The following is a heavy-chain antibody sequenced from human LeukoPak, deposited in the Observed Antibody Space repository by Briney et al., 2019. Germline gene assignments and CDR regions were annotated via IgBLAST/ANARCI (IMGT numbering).Heavy chain of an antibody. CDR3: ARDDDYYDSSGYYYDYFDY. CDR2: IDHSGST. Sequence: PSETLSLTCTVSGGSISSGSYYWSWIRQPAGKGLEWIGEIDHSGSTNYSPSLKSRVTISVDTPKNQFSLKLSSVTAADTAVYYCARDDDYYDSSGYYYDYFDYWGQGTLVTVSS. D-gene: IGHD3-22*01. J-gene: IGHJ4*02. V-gene: IGHV4-61*10. CDR1: GGSISSGSYY.